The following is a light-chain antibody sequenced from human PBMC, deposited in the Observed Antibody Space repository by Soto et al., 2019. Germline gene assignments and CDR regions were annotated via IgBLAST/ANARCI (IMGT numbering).Light chain of an antibody. CDR1: SSNLGAGYD. CDR3: QAYDYSLTASV. Sequence: QSVLTQPPSVYGAPGQRVTLSCTGNSSNLGAGYDVHWYKQVPGAAPKLVIFGNRNRPSGVPERFSGSKSGTSASLAITGLQAEDEADYYCQAYDYSLTASVFGGGTKLTVL. J-gene: IGLJ3*02. V-gene: IGLV1-40*01. CDR2: GNR.